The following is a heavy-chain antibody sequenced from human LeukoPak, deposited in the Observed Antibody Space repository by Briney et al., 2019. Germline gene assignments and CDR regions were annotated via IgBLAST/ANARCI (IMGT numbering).Heavy chain of an antibody. V-gene: IGHV4-39*01. CDR2: IYYSGST. J-gene: IGHJ4*02. CDR1: GGSISSSSYY. CDR3: ARLHYDYLYYFDY. Sequence: SETLSLTCTVSGGSISSSSYYWGWIRQPPGKGLEWIGSIYYSGSTYYNPSLKSRVTISVDTSKNQFSLKLSSVTAADTAVYYCARLHYDYLYYFDYWGQGTLVTVSS. D-gene: IGHD3-16*01.